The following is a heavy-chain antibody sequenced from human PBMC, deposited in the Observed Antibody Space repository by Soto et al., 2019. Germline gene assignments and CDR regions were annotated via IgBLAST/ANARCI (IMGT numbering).Heavy chain of an antibody. J-gene: IGHJ4*02. CDR1: GYTFTSYH. CDR3: ARDSPPPRE. CDR2: ISAYNGNT. V-gene: IGHV1-18*01. Sequence: QVQLVQSGTEVRKPGASVKVSCKASGYTFTSYHISWVRQAPGQGLEWMGWISAYNGNTNYAQKLQGRVTMTTDTSTRTAYMALRSLRSDDTAVYYWARDSPPPREWGQGTLVTVSS.